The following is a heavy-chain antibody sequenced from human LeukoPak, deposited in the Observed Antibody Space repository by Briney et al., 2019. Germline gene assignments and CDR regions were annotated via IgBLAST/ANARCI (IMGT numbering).Heavy chain of an antibody. D-gene: IGHD2-2*01. Sequence: SVKVSCKASGFTFTSPAMQWVRQARGQRLEWIGWIVVGSGNTNYAQKFQERVTITRDMSTSTAYMELSSLRSEDTAVYYCAADYCSSTSCYPGYWGQGTLVTVSS. CDR3: AADYCSSTSCYPGY. CDR2: IVVGSGNT. V-gene: IGHV1-58*02. J-gene: IGHJ4*02. CDR1: GFTFTSPA.